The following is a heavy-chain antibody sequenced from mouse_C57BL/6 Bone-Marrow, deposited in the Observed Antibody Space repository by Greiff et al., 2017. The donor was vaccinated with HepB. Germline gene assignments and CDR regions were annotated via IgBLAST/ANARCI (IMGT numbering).Heavy chain of an antibody. V-gene: IGHV5-17*01. CDR3: AREANWDNYFDY. CDR2: ISSGSSTI. J-gene: IGHJ2*01. CDR1: GFTFSDYG. Sequence: EVKLVESGGGLVKPGGSLKLSCAASGFTFSDYGMHWVRQAPEKGLEWVAYISSGSSTIYYADTVKGRFTISRDNAKNTLFLQMTSLRSEDTAMYYCAREANWDNYFDYWGQGTTLTVSS. D-gene: IGHD4-1*01.